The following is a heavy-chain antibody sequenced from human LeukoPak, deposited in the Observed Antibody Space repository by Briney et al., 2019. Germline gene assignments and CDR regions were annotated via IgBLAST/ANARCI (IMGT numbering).Heavy chain of an antibody. Sequence: SETLSLTCTVSGGSISSYYWSWIRQPPGKGLEWIGYIFYSGSTNYNPSLKSRVTISVDTSKNQFSLKLTSVTAADTAVYYCARARYHCSGGTCYSGNGLDVWGQGTTVTVSS. V-gene: IGHV4-59*01. D-gene: IGHD2-15*01. CDR3: ARARYHCSGGTCYSGNGLDV. J-gene: IGHJ6*02. CDR1: GGSISSYY. CDR2: IFYSGST.